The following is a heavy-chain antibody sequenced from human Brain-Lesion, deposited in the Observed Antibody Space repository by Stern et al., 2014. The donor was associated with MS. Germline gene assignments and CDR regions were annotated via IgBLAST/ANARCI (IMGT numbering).Heavy chain of an antibody. CDR2: IFYSGST. V-gene: IGHV4-39*01. J-gene: IGHJ4*02. CDR1: GGSISSNSQY. D-gene: IGHD6-19*01. Sequence: QVQLQESGPGLVKPSETLSLMCTVSGGSISSNSQYWGWIRQPPGKGLEWIGTIFYSGSTYYNPFLKSRVTISVDTSTNQFPLKLSSVTAADTAVYYCARNLRSSGWFRGGSFDYWGQGALVTVSS. CDR3: ARNLRSSGWFRGGSFDY.